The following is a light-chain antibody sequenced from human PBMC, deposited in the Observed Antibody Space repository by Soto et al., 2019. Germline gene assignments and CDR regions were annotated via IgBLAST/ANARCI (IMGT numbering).Light chain of an antibody. CDR2: LNSDGSH. CDR3: QTWGSGIRVV. J-gene: IGLJ2*01. V-gene: IGLV4-69*01. Sequence: QPVLTQSASASASLGASVKLTCTLSSRHSSYAIAWHQQQPQKGPRYLMKLNSDGSHSKGDGIPHGFSGSSCGAERYLTISSLQAEDEAYYYCQTWGSGIRVVFGGGTKVTVL. CDR1: SRHSSYA.